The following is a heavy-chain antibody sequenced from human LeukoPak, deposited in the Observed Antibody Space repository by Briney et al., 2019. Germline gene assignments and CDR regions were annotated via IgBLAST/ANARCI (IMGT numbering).Heavy chain of an antibody. Sequence: SETLSLTCTVSGGSISSSSYYWGWIRQPPGKGLEWIGSIYYSGSTYYNPSLKSRVTISVDTSKNQFSLKLSSVTAADTAVYYCARAPEYGLYYFDYWGQGALVTVSS. CDR2: IYYSGST. D-gene: IGHD1-14*01. V-gene: IGHV4-39*07. J-gene: IGHJ4*02. CDR3: ARAPEYGLYYFDY. CDR1: GGSISSSSYY.